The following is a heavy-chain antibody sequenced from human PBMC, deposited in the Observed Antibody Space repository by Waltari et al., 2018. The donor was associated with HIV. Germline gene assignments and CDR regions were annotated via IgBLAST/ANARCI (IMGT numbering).Heavy chain of an antibody. Sequence: QVQLVQSGAEVKKPGASVKVYCTASGYTFTSYDLNWVRQATGQGLEWMGWMNPNSGNTGYAQKFQGRVTMTRNTSISTAYMELSSLRSEDTAVYYCARLGYCSSTSCYYYYYYGMDVWGQGTTVTVSS. D-gene: IGHD2-2*01. V-gene: IGHV1-8*01. J-gene: IGHJ6*02. CDR1: GYTFTSYD. CDR2: MNPNSGNT. CDR3: ARLGYCSSTSCYYYYYYGMDV.